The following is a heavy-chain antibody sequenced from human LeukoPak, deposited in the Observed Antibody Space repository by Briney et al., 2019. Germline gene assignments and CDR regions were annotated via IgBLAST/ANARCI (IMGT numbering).Heavy chain of an antibody. CDR1: GGSISSYY. CDR2: IYYSGST. J-gene: IGHJ4*02. V-gene: IGHV4-59*01. CDR3: ARVAIVGAAEYYFDY. D-gene: IGHD1-26*01. Sequence: PSETLSLTCTVSGGSISSYYWSWIRQPPGKGLEWIGYIYYSGSTNYNPSLKSRVTISVDTSKNQFSLKLSSVTAADTAVYYCARVAIVGAAEYYFDYWGQGTLVTVSS.